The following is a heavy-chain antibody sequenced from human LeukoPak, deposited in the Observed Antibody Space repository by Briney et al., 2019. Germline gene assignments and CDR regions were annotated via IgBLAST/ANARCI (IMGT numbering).Heavy chain of an antibody. CDR1: GYTFTSYA. Sequence: ASVKVSCKASGYTFTSYAMNWVRQAPGQGLEWMGWINTNTGNPTYAQGFTGRFVFSLDTSVSTAYLQISSLKAEDTAVYYCARGPFSVGASRRIDYWGQGTLVTVSS. D-gene: IGHD1-26*01. CDR2: INTNTGNP. J-gene: IGHJ4*02. V-gene: IGHV7-4-1*02. CDR3: ARGPFSVGASRRIDY.